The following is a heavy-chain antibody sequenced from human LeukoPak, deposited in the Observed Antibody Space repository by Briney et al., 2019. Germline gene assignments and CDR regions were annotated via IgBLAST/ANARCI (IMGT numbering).Heavy chain of an antibody. D-gene: IGHD2-2*01. V-gene: IGHV3-23*01. Sequence: SCKASGGTFSSYGMSWVRQAPGKGLEWVSAISGSGGSTYYADSVKGRFTISRDNSKNTLYLQMNSLRAEDTAVYYCALAVGYCSSTSCDDYWGQGTLVTVSS. CDR1: GGTFSSYG. CDR2: ISGSGGST. CDR3: ALAVGYCSSTSCDDY. J-gene: IGHJ4*02.